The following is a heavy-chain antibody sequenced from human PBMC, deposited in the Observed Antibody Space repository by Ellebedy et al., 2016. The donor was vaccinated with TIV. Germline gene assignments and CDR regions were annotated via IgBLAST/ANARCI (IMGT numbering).Heavy chain of an antibody. D-gene: IGHD3-10*01. CDR1: GGSISSYY. J-gene: IGHJ4*02. CDR3: ARDSVYYGSGGFDY. V-gene: IGHV4-59*01. CDR2: IYYSGST. Sequence: MPSETLSLTCTVSGGSISSYYWSWIRQPAGKGLEWIGYIYYSGSTNYNPSLKSRVTISVDTSKNQFSLKLSSVTAADTAVYYCARDSVYYGSGGFDYWGQGTLVTVSS.